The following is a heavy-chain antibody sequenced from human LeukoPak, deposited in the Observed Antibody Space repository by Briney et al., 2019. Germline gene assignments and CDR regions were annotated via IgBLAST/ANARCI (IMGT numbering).Heavy chain of an antibody. CDR3: ATAHYDILTGPSFFQH. CDR2: IYHSGST. D-gene: IGHD3-9*01. J-gene: IGHJ1*01. CDR1: GGTFSSYAI. V-gene: IGHV4-4*02. Sequence: SCKASGGTFSSYAISWVRQPPGKGLEWIGEIYHSGSTNYNPSLKSRVTISVDKSKNQFSLKLSSVTAADTAVYYCATAHYDILTGPSFFQHWGQGTLVTVSS.